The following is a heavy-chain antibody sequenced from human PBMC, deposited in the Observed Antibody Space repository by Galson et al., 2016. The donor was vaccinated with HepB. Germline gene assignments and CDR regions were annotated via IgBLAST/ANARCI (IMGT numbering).Heavy chain of an antibody. CDR3: ASVPYLRYFDWFGDY. D-gene: IGHD3-9*01. J-gene: IGHJ4*02. V-gene: IGHV3-23*01. Sequence: SLRLSCAASGFTFSSYAMSWVRQAPGKGLEWVSTISGNDDSTYYADSVKGRFTISRDNSKNTLYSQMNSLRAEDTAVYYCASVPYLRYFDWFGDYWGQGTLVTVSS. CDR1: GFTFSSYA. CDR2: ISGNDDST.